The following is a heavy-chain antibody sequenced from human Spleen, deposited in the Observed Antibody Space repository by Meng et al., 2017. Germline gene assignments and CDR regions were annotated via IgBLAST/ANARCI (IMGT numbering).Heavy chain of an antibody. Sequence: SLKISCAASGFTFDDYAMHWVRQAPGKGLEWVSGISWNSGSIGYADSVKGRFTISRDNAKNSLYLQMNSLRAEDTALYYCAKVCDSSGDYSDDAFDIWGQGTMVTVSS. D-gene: IGHD3-22*01. CDR2: ISWNSGSI. CDR3: AKVCDSSGDYSDDAFDI. J-gene: IGHJ3*02. V-gene: IGHV3-9*01. CDR1: GFTFDDYA.